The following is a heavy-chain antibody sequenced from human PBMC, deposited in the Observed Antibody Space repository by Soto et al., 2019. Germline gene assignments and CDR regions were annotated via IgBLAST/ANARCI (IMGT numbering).Heavy chain of an antibody. D-gene: IGHD3-3*01. CDR3: AKDRGLLSIFGAVHLDF. CDR1: GFPFINYA. J-gene: IGHJ4*02. CDR2: LSSDGET. Sequence: ELQLLESGGGLVQPGGSLRLSCTASGFPFINYAMTWVRQAPGKGLEWVSTLSSDGETYYADSVKGRFTVSRDNSKSTLYLQMNSLRGDDTAVYFCAKDRGLLSIFGAVHLDFWGRGTLVTVSS. V-gene: IGHV3-23*01.